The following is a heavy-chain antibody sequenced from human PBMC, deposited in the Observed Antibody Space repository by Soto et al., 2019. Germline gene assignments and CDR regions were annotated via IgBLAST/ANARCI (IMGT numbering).Heavy chain of an antibody. V-gene: IGHV3-30*18. J-gene: IGHJ6*02. CDR1: GFTFSSYG. CDR2: ISYDGSNK. Sequence: ESGGGVVQPGRSLRLSCAASGFTFSSYGMHWVRQAPGKGLEWVAVISYDGSNKYYADSVKGRFTISRDNSKNTLYLQMNSLRAEDTAVYYCAKNYDILTGYYSGYYYGMDVWGQGTTVTVSS. CDR3: AKNYDILTGYYSGYYYGMDV. D-gene: IGHD3-9*01.